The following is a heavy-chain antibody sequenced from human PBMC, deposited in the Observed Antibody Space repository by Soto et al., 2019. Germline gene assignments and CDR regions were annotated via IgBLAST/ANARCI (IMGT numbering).Heavy chain of an antibody. V-gene: IGHV4-34*01. CDR2: SNHSGST. J-gene: IGHJ6*02. Sequence: QVQLQQWGAGLLKPSETLSLTCAVYGGSFRGYYWSWLRQPPGKGPELIGESNHSGSTKYNPSIENRVTISVYTSKNQFSLKLNSVSAADTAVYYCARTGGMDVWSQGATVTVSS. CDR1: GGSFRGYY. CDR3: ARTGGMDV.